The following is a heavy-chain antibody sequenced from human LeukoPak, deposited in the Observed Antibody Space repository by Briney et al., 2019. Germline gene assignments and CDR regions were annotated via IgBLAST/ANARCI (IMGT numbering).Heavy chain of an antibody. D-gene: IGHD5-24*01. CDR1: GFNFDDYA. Sequence: GGSLRLSCAVSGFNFDDYAMHWVRQAPGRGLEWVSGINWKTGNGIYADSVKGRFTISRDNAKNSLYLQMSSLRAEDPALYYCTRRAARWQFDLWGRGPLLTVSS. J-gene: IGHJ2*01. CDR2: INWKTGNG. CDR3: TRRAARWQFDL. V-gene: IGHV3-9*01.